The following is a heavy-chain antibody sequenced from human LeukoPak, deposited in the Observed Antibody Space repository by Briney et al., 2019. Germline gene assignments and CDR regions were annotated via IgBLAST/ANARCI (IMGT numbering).Heavy chain of an antibody. Sequence: SETLSLTCTVSGGSISSYYWSWIRQPPGKGLEWIGYIYYSGSTNYNPSLKSRVTISVDTSKNQFSLKLSSVTAADTAVYYCARAVPFDYWGQGTLVTVSS. CDR2: IYYSGST. V-gene: IGHV4-59*01. J-gene: IGHJ4*02. D-gene: IGHD3-10*01. CDR3: ARAVPFDY. CDR1: GGSISSYY.